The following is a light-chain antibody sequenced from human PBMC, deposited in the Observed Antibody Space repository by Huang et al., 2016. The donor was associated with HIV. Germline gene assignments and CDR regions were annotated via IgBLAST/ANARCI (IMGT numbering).Light chain of an antibody. CDR2: KAS. J-gene: IGKJ2*01. CDR1: QSISSW. Sequence: DIQMTQSPSTLSESVGDRDTITCRASQSISSWLAWYQQKPRKPPSLLSYKASTLQSGVPTRFSGSGSGTEFTLTISGLQPDDFATYYCQQYDSYSYTFGQGTKLEIK. CDR3: QQYDSYSYT. V-gene: IGKV1-5*03.